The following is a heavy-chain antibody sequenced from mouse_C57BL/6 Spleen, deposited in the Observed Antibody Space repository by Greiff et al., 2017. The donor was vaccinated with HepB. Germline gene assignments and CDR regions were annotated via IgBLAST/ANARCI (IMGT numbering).Heavy chain of an antibody. J-gene: IGHJ2*01. D-gene: IGHD3-1*01. CDR3: TTGLYYFDY. CDR1: GFNIKDDY. V-gene: IGHV14-4*01. CDR2: IDPENGDT. Sequence: EVKVVESGAELVRPGASVQLSCTASGFNIKDDYMHWVKQRPEQGLEWIGWIDPENGDTEYASKFQGKATITADTSSNTAYLQLSSLTSEDTAVYYCTTGLYYFDYWGQGTTLTVSS.